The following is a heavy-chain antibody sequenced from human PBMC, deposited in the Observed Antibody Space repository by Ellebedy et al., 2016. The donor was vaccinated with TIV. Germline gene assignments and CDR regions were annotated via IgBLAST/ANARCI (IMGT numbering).Heavy chain of an antibody. V-gene: IGHV3-7*01. CDR2: IKTDGSET. D-gene: IGHD3-3*01. CDR3: VGFGVFNL. J-gene: IGHJ5*02. Sequence: GESLKLSCAACGFSFRNFRMSCVRQAPGKGLEWVAHIKTDGSETYYVDSVKGRFTISRENAKNALFLQMDGLRVDDSAVYYCVGFGVFNLWGQGAPVTVSS. CDR1: GFSFRNFR.